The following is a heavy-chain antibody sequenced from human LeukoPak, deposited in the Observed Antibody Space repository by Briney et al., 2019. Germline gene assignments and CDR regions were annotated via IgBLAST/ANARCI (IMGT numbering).Heavy chain of an antibody. CDR3: AKGLGSYYYGSGSPIDY. V-gene: IGHV3-23*01. CDR2: ISGSGGSI. J-gene: IGHJ4*02. D-gene: IGHD3-10*01. CDR1: GFTFSSYA. Sequence: PGGSLRLSCAASGFTFSSYAMSWVRQAPGKGLEWVSAISGSGGSIYYADSVKGRFTISRDNSKNTLYLQMNSLRAEDTAVYYCAKGLGSYYYGSGSPIDYWGQGTLVTVSS.